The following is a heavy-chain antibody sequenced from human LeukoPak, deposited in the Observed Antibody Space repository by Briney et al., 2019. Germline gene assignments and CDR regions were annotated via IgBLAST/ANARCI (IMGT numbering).Heavy chain of an antibody. CDR1: GFTVSSNY. D-gene: IGHD6-6*01. V-gene: IGHV3-53*01. Sequence: GGSLRLSCAASGFTVSSNYMSWVRQAPGKGLEWVSVIYSGGSTYYADSVKGRFTISRDNSKNTLYLQMNSLRAEDTAVYYCARGPSSSSPFDYWGQGTLVTVSS. CDR3: ARGPSSSSPFDY. J-gene: IGHJ4*02. CDR2: IYSGGST.